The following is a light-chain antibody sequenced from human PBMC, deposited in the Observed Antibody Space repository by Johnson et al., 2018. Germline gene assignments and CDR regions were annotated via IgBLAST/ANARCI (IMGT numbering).Light chain of an antibody. CDR1: SSNIGNNY. J-gene: IGLJ1*01. Sequence: QSVLTQPPSLSAAPGQKVTISCSGSSSNIGNNYVSWYQQLPGTAPKLLIYENNKRPSGIPDRFSGSKSGTSATLGITGLQTGDEADYYCGPWDSSLSAGNVFGTVTKGTVL. CDR2: ENN. V-gene: IGLV1-51*02. CDR3: GPWDSSLSAGNV.